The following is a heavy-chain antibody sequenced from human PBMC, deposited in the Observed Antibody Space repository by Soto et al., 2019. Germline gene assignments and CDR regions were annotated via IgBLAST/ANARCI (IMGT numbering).Heavy chain of an antibody. Sequence: GAPEETSTRAPGYTVTSYGISWERQAPGQGLEWMGWISAYKGNTNYAQKLQGRVTMPTDTSTSRAYMERRSLRSDDTAVYYCARVDSAEGYYYYYGTDVGDQQTTFTV. J-gene: IGHJ6*02. CDR1: GYTVTSYG. V-gene: IGHV1-18*04. CDR2: ISAYKGNT. D-gene: IGHD5-12*01. CDR3: ARVDSAEGYYYYYGTDV.